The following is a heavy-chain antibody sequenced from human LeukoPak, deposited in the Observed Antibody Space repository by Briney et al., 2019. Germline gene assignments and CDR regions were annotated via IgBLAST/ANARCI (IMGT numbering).Heavy chain of an antibody. CDR1: GFTFSDYY. V-gene: IGHV3-11*04. D-gene: IGHD6-13*01. J-gene: IGHJ4*02. CDR3: AREIAAAGTDY. CDR2: ISSSGNAM. Sequence: RGSLRLSCSASGFTFSDYYMSWIGQAPGKWLEWVSYISSSGNAMYYADSVKGRFTISRDNAKNSLYLQMNSLRAEDTAVYYCAREIAAAGTDYWGQGTLVTVSS.